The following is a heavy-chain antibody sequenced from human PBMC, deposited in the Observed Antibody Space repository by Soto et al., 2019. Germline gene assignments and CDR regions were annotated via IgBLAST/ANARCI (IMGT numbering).Heavy chain of an antibody. J-gene: IGHJ4*02. CDR3: AKDGLPNTGGRYFDY. V-gene: IGHV3-23*01. D-gene: IGHD7-27*01. CDR2: ISVNANYK. CDR1: GFAFSNYA. Sequence: EVQLLVSGGGLVQPGGSLRLSCAASGFAFSNYAMSWVRQAPGKGLEWVSSISVNANYKYYVDSVKGRFTISRDNSKNTVYLQVSSLRAEDTAVYSCAKDGLPNTGGRYFDYWDLGTLVAVSS.